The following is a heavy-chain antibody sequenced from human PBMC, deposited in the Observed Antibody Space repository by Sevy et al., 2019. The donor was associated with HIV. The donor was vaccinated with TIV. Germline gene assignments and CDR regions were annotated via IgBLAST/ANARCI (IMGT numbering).Heavy chain of an antibody. CDR2: IRSATDGGTT. CDR1: AFTFSNDW. V-gene: IGHV3-15*07. CDR3: ATLSGNYWGDWLDP. J-gene: IGHJ5*02. Sequence: GGSLRLSCVASAFTFSNDWMTWVRQAPGKGLEWVGHIRSATDGGTTDYAALVKGRFTISRHDSKNTVYLEMNSLKIEDTGVYFCATLSGNYWGDWLDPWGQGTLVTVSS. D-gene: IGHD5-12*01.